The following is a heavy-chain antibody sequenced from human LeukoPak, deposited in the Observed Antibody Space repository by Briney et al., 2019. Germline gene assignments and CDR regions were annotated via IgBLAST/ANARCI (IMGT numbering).Heavy chain of an antibody. J-gene: IGHJ5*02. CDR3: ARGPYYYGSGSRNWFDP. V-gene: IGHV4-59*01. Sequence: TLSLTSTVSGGSISSYYCSWVRQPPGNGLEWIGYIYYSGSTNYHPSLKRRVTISVDTSKNQFSLKLSSVTAADTAVYYCARGPYYYGSGSRNWFDPRGQGTLVTVSS. CDR2: IYYSGST. D-gene: IGHD3-10*01. CDR1: GGSISSYY.